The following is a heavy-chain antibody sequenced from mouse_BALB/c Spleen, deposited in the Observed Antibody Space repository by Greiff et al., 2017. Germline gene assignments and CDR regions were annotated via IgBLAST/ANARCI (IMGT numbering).Heavy chain of an antibody. Sequence: EVKLVESGPELVKPGASVKMSCKASGYTFTSYVMHWVKQKPGQGLEWIGYINPYNDGTKYNEKFKGKATLTSDKSSSTAYMELSSLTSEDSAVYYCARGGYDYDWFAYWGQGTLVTVSA. D-gene: IGHD2-4*01. V-gene: IGHV1-14*01. CDR2: INPYNDGT. CDR1: GYTFTSYV. CDR3: ARGGYDYDWFAY. J-gene: IGHJ3*01.